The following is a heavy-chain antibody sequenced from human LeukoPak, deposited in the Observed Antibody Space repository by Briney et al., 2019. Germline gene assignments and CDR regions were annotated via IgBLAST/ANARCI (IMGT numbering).Heavy chain of an antibody. CDR3: ASLLRCSGGSCYSSFDY. J-gene: IGHJ4*02. CDR2: IYSGGST. CDR1: GFTVSSNY. V-gene: IGHV3-66*01. D-gene: IGHD2-15*01. Sequence: GGSLRLSCAASGFTVSSNYMSWVRQAPGKGLEWVSVIYSGGSTYYADSVKGRFTISRDNSKNTLYLQMNSLRAEGTAVYYCASLLRCSGGSCYSSFDYWGQGTLVTVSS.